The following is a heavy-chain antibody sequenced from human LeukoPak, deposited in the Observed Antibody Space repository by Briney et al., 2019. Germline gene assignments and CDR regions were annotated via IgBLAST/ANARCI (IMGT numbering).Heavy chain of an antibody. Sequence: GGSLRLSCAASGFTFSSYGMHWVSQAPGKGLEWVAVIWYDGSNKYYADSVKGRFTISRDNSKNTLYLQMNSLRAEDTAVYYCARAYYYGSGRVFDYWGQGTLVTVSS. CDR2: IWYDGSNK. V-gene: IGHV3-33*01. CDR1: GFTFSSYG. CDR3: ARAYYYGSGRVFDY. J-gene: IGHJ4*02. D-gene: IGHD3-10*01.